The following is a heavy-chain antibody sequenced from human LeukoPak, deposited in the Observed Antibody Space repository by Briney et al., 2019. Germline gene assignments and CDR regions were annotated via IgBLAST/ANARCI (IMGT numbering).Heavy chain of an antibody. CDR1: GFTFRIYA. J-gene: IGHJ4*02. D-gene: IGHD1-1*01. CDR3: ATTVTLDF. Sequence: GGSLRLSCAVSGFTFRIYAMSWVRQAPGKGLEWVSVITGTGGGGNKTYYADSVRGRFSISRDDSKNVLFLQMNDLRVDDTAVYFCATTVTLDFWGQGTRVLVSS. V-gene: IGHV3-23*01. CDR2: ITGTGGGGNKT.